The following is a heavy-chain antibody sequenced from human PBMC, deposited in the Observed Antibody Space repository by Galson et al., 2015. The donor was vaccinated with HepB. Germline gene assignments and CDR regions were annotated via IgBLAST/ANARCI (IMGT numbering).Heavy chain of an antibody. CDR2: ISAYNGNT. D-gene: IGHD6-19*01. CDR3: ARDGRTVAVAGTFGY. V-gene: IGHV1-18*01. Sequence: SVKVSCKASGYTFTSYGISWVRQAPGQGLEWMGWISAYNGNTNYAQKLQGRVTMTTDTSTSTAYMELRSLRSDDTAVYYCARDGRTVAVAGTFGYWGQGTLVTVSS. CDR1: GYTFTSYG. J-gene: IGHJ4*02.